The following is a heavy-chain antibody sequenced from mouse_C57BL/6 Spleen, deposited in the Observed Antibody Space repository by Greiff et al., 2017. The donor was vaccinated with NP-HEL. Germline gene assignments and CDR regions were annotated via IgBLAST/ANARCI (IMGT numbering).Heavy chain of an antibody. Sequence: VQLQQPGAELVRPGSSVKLSCKASGYTFTSYWMDWVKQRPGQGLEWIGNIYPSDSETHYNQKFKDKATLTVDKSSSTAYMQLSSLTSEDSAVYYCARDYGNDYFDYWGQGTTLTVSS. V-gene: IGHV1-61*01. CDR3: ARDYGNDYFDY. D-gene: IGHD2-1*01. CDR1: GYTFTSYW. J-gene: IGHJ2*01. CDR2: IYPSDSET.